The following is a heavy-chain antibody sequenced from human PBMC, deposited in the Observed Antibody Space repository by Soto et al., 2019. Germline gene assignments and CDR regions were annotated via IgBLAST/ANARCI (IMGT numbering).Heavy chain of an antibody. V-gene: IGHV3-74*03. CDR3: ATDLLWGQSDY. Sequence: EVQLVESGGGLVQPGGSLRLSCAVSGFTFSRYWMHWFRQDPGNGLVWVSSINTDGTNTQYADSVRGRFTVSGDNAKNTVYLQMISLRSEDTAVYYCATDLLWGQSDYWGQGTVVVVSS. CDR1: GFTFSRYW. J-gene: IGHJ4*02. D-gene: IGHD3-16*01. CDR2: INTDGTNT.